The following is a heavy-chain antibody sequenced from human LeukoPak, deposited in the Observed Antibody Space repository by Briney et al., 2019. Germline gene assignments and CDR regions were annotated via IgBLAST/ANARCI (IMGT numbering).Heavy chain of an antibody. V-gene: IGHV4-39*01. CDR2: IYYSGST. CDR1: GGSISSSSYY. J-gene: IGHJ4*02. CDR3: ARIDGYRSGFDY. Sequence: SETLSLTCTVSGGSISSSSYYWGWIRQPPGKGLEWIGSIYYSGSTYYNPSLKSRVTISVDTSKNQFSLKLSSVTAADTAVYYCARIDGYRSGFDYWGQGTLDTVSS. D-gene: IGHD5-24*01.